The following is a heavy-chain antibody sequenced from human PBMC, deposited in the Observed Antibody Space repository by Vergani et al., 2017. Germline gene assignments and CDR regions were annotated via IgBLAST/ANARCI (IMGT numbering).Heavy chain of an antibody. V-gene: IGHV4-34*01. CDR2: INHSGST. CDR1: GGSFSGYY. Sequence: QVQLQQWGAGLLKPSETLSLTCAVYGGSFSGYYWSWIRQPPGKGLEWMGEINHSGSTNDNPSLKSRVTIPLDTSKNQFSLKLSSVTAADTAVYYGAKVEPELYGDYDVGWFDPWGQGTLVTVSS. J-gene: IGHJ5*02. D-gene: IGHD4-17*01. CDR3: AKVEPELYGDYDVGWFDP.